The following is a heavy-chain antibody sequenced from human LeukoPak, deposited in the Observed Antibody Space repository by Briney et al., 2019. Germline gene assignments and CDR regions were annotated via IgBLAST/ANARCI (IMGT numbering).Heavy chain of an antibody. Sequence: SQTLSLTCAISGDSVSSNSAAWNWIRQSPSRGLEWLGKTYYRSKWYNDYAVSVKSRMTINPDTSKNQFSLQLNSVTPEDTAVYYCARARYSSVWYASRAYFFDYWGQGTLVTVSS. J-gene: IGHJ4*02. CDR2: TYYRSKWYN. CDR1: GDSVSSNSAA. CDR3: ARARYSSVWYASRAYFFDY. V-gene: IGHV6-1*01. D-gene: IGHD6-19*01.